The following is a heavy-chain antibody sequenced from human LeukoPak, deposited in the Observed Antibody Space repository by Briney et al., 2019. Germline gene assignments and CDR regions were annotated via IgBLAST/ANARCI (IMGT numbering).Heavy chain of an antibody. D-gene: IGHD2-2*02. V-gene: IGHV1-2*02. CDR1: GYTFTGYY. CDR3: ARYTNSGGDY. CDR2: INPNNGGT. Sequence: ASVKVSCKTSGYTFTGYYIHWVRRAPGQGLEWMGWINPNNGGTNYAQHFQGRVTLTRDTSISTAYMELSSLRSDDTAVYYCARYTNSGGDYWGQGTLVTASS. J-gene: IGHJ4*02.